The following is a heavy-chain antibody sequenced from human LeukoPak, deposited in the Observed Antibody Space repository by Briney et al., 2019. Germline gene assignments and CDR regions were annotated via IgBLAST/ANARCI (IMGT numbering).Heavy chain of an antibody. Sequence: KPGRSLRLSCTASGFTFSSYGMHWVRQAPGKGLEWVSSMTSSSGHIYYADSVRGRFTISRDNAKNSLYLQMNSLRAEDTAVYYCAREYYYDTTGSDYWGQGTLVTVSS. CDR3: AREYYYDTTGSDY. CDR1: GFTFSSYG. D-gene: IGHD3-22*01. CDR2: MTSSSGHI. J-gene: IGHJ4*02. V-gene: IGHV3-21*06.